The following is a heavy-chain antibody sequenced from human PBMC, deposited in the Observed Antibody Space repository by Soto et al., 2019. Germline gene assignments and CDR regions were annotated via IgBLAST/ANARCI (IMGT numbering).Heavy chain of an antibody. CDR3: ASGSGGANPDY. Sequence: QVQLVQSGAEVKKPGSSVKVSCKASGGTFSSYAISWVRQAPGQGLEWMGGIIPIFGTANYAPKFQGRVTITADDATSTAYTELSSLRSDDTAVYYCASGSGGANPDYWGQGTPVTVAA. CDR1: GGTFSSYA. J-gene: IGHJ4*02. V-gene: IGHV1-69*12. D-gene: IGHD2-15*01. CDR2: IIPIFGTA.